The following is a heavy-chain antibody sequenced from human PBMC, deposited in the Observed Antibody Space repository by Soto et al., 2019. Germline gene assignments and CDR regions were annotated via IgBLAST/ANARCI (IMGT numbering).Heavy chain of an antibody. V-gene: IGHV4-31*03. D-gene: IGHD3-3*01. CDR3: ARDMSRYDSWSGYVSTTSWFDP. Sequence: SETLSLTCIVSGDSISSGGYYWSWIRQHPVKGLEWIGYIFYSGSAFYNSSLKGRVTISVETSENRFSLRLDSVTAADTAVYYCARDMSRYDSWSGYVSTTSWFDPWGQGALVTVSS. CDR1: GDSISSGGYY. CDR2: IFYSGSA. J-gene: IGHJ5*02.